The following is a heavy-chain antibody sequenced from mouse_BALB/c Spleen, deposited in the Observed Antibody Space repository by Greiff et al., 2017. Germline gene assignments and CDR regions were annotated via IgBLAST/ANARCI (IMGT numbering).Heavy chain of an antibody. Sequence: QVQLKESGPGLVQPSQSLSITCTVSGFSLTSYGVHWVRQSPGKGLEWLGVIWSGGSTDYNAAFISRLSISKDNSKSQVFFKMNSLQANDTAIYYCARYYYGSRRDYAMDYWGQGTSVTVSS. CDR2: IWSGGST. V-gene: IGHV2-2*02. D-gene: IGHD1-1*01. J-gene: IGHJ4*01. CDR1: GFSLTSYG. CDR3: ARYYYGSRRDYAMDY.